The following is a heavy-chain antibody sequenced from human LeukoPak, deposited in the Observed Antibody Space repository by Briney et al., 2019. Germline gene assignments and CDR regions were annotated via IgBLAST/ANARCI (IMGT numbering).Heavy chain of an antibody. Sequence: PGGSLRLSCAASGFTFSSYWMSWVRQAPGKGLEWVANIKQDGSEKYYVDSVKGRFTISRDNAKNSPYLQMNSLRAEDTAVYYCAGGLTGYYYYGMDVWGQGTTVTVSS. V-gene: IGHV3-7*04. D-gene: IGHD1-20*01. J-gene: IGHJ6*02. CDR1: GFTFSSYW. CDR3: AGGLTGYYYYGMDV. CDR2: IKQDGSEK.